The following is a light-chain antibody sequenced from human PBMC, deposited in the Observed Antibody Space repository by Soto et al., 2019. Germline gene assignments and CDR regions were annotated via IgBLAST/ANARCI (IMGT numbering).Light chain of an antibody. CDR2: HVT. J-gene: IGLJ1*01. CDR3: GSLTTSHTYV. Sequence: QSVLTQPASVSGSPGQSITISCTGTSSDIGHYDYVSWYQQHPGKAPKPMIYHVTYRPSGVSNRYSGSKSGNSASLTISGLQADDEADYYCGSLTTSHTYVFGSGTKLTVL. V-gene: IGLV2-14*03. CDR1: SSDIGHYDY.